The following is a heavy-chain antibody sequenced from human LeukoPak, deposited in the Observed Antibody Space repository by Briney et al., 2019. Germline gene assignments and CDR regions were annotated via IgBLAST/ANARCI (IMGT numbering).Heavy chain of an antibody. CDR3: ARDGQQLVPHYYYMDV. Sequence: ASVKVSCKTSGYNFPNYGISWVRQAPGQGLEWMGWMTAHNGDTKYGRKFQDRVTMTTDTYTSTAYMELRSLRSDDTAVYYCARDGQQLVPHYYYMDVWGKGTTVTVSS. D-gene: IGHD6-6*01. CDR2: MTAHNGDT. V-gene: IGHV1-18*04. CDR1: GYNFPNYG. J-gene: IGHJ6*03.